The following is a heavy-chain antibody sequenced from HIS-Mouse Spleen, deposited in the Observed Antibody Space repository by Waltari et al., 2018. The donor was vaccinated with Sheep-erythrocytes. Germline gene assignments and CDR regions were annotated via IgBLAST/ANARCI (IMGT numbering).Heavy chain of an antibody. D-gene: IGHD1-26*01. CDR3: ARVASGATFDY. J-gene: IGHJ4*02. CDR1: GFTFSSYS. V-gene: IGHV3-21*01. Sequence: EVQLVESGGGLVKPGGSLRLSCAASGFTFSSYSMNWVRQAPGKGRERVSSNSSSSSYIYYADSVKGRFTISRDNAKNSLYLQMNSLRAEDTAVYYCARVASGATFDYWGQGTLVTVSS. CDR2: NSSSSSYI.